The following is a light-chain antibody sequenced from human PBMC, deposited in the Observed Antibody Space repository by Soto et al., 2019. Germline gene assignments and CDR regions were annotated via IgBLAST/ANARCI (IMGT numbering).Light chain of an antibody. CDR3: QHYNNYSG. Sequence: DIQMTQSPSTLSASVGDRVTFTGRASQSIGNWLAWYQQKPGKAPKLLIYKASNLESGVPSRFSGSGSGTEFTLTISNLQPDDFATYYCQHYNNYSGFGQGTKLEIK. J-gene: IGKJ2*03. CDR2: KAS. CDR1: QSIGNW. V-gene: IGKV1-5*03.